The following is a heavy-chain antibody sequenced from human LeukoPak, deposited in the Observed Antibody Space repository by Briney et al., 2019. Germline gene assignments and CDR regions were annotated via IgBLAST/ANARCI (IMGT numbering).Heavy chain of an antibody. Sequence: AVSVKVSCKASGYTFTSYGISWMRQAPGQGLEWMGWISAYNGNTNYAQKLQGRVTMTADTSTSTAYMELRSLRSDDTAVYYCARGYCSSTSCFVWGWFDPWGQGTLVTVSS. J-gene: IGHJ5*02. CDR2: ISAYNGNT. V-gene: IGHV1-18*01. D-gene: IGHD2-2*01. CDR3: ARGYCSSTSCFVWGWFDP. CDR1: GYTFTSYG.